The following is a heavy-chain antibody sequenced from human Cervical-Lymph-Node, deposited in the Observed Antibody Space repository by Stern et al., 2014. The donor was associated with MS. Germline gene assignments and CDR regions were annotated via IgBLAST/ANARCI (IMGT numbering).Heavy chain of an antibody. CDR2: IFSSGDT. CDR3: AREGNFLRYYIDY. Sequence: QVQLQESGPGLVKPSQTLSLTCTVSGGSVNTGGYYWTWIRQPAGKGLEWIGRIFSSGDTNYNPSLRGRATISVDTSKNPVSLKLDSVTAADTAAYYCAREGNFLRYYIDYWGQGTLVTVSS. V-gene: IGHV4-61*02. D-gene: IGHD1-7*01. CDR1: GGSVNTGGYY. J-gene: IGHJ4*02.